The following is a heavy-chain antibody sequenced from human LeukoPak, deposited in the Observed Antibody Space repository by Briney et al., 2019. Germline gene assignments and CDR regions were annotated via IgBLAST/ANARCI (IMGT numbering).Heavy chain of an antibody. CDR2: INPNSGGT. CDR3: ARVRAEYCTSGVCWHFDY. J-gene: IGHJ4*02. D-gene: IGHD2-8*01. V-gene: IGHV1-2*06. CDR1: GYTFTGYY. Sequence: ASVKVSCKASGYTFTGYYMHWVRQAPGQGLEWMGRINPNSGGTNYAQKFQGRVTMTRDTSISTAYMELSRLRSDDTAVYYCARVRAEYCTSGVCWHFDYWGQGTLVTVSS.